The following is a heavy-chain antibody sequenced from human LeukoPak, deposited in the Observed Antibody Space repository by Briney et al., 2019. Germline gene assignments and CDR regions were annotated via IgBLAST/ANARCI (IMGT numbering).Heavy chain of an antibody. CDR3: ARETLGATGYFDY. CDR1: GYTFTGYY. V-gene: IGHV1-2*02. Sequence: ASVKVSCKASGYTFTGYYMHWVRQAPGQGLEWMGWINPNSGGTNYAEKFQGRVTMTRDTSISTAYMELNRLRSDDTAVCYCARETLGATGYFDYWGQGTLVTVSS. CDR2: INPNSGGT. D-gene: IGHD1-26*01. J-gene: IGHJ4*02.